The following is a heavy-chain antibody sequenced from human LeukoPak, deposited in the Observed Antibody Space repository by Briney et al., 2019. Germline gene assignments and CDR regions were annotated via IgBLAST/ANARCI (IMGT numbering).Heavy chain of an antibody. D-gene: IGHD4-11*01. CDR2: INQDGSEN. J-gene: IGHJ4*02. CDR1: GFTFCDFC. Sequence: GGSLRLSCAASGFTFCDFCMGWVRQAPGKGLEWVANINQDGSENYYVDSVKGRFTISRDNAKNSLYLQMNSLRAEDTAVYYCTKGRSNHYWGQGTLVTVS. V-gene: IGHV3-7*01. CDR3: TKGRSNHY.